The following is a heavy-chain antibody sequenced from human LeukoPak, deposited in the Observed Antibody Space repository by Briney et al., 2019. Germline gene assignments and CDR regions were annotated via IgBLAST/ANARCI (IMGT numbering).Heavy chain of an antibody. V-gene: IGHV3-21*01. CDR2: ISSSSTYI. CDR3: ARERPNTAMGTFDY. Sequence: GGSLRLSCAASGFTFSSYNMNWVRQAPGKGVEWVSSISSSSTYIYYADSVKGRFTISRDNAKNSLYLQMNSLRAEDTAVYYCARERPNTAMGTFDYWGQGTLVTISS. J-gene: IGHJ4*02. D-gene: IGHD5-18*01. CDR1: GFTFSSYN.